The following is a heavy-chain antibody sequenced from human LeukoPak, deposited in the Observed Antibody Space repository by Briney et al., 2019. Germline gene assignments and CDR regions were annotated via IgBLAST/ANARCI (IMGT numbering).Heavy chain of an antibody. Sequence: PGGSLRLSCAASGFSFSSYWMSWVRQAPGKGLEWVANIKQDGSEKYYVDSVKGRFTISRDNAKNSLYLQMSSLRVEDTAVYYCARHTAGYYFDYWGQGTLVTVSS. CDR1: GFSFSSYW. D-gene: IGHD5-18*01. CDR2: IKQDGSEK. CDR3: ARHTAGYYFDY. J-gene: IGHJ4*02. V-gene: IGHV3-7*01.